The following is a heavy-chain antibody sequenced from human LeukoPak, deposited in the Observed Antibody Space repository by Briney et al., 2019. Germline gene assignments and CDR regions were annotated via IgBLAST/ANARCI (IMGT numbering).Heavy chain of an antibody. CDR3: ARGPVGAVASWFDP. V-gene: IGHV4-59*01. J-gene: IGHJ5*02. CDR2: IYNSGST. D-gene: IGHD6-19*01. CDR1: GASISNYY. Sequence: PSETLSLTCTVSGASISNYYWSWIRQPPGKGLEWIGCIYNSGSTNHNPALKSRVTISVDTSKSQLSLKLTSVTAADTAVYYCARGPVGAVASWFDPWGQGTLVTVSS.